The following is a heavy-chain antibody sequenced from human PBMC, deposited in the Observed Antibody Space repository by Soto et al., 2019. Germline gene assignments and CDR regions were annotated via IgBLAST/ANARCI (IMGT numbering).Heavy chain of an antibody. V-gene: IGHV3-15*07. CDR3: VTDTRGS. Sequence: EVQLVESGGDLVKPGGSLRLSCAASGFTFYTAWLNWVRQAPGKWLEWVGRIKSKNDGETTDYAAPVKGRFTISRDDSINTLYLQMNSLKTDDTAVYYCVTDTRGSWGQGTLVTVSS. CDR2: IKSKNDGETT. J-gene: IGHJ5*02. CDR1: GFTFYTAW. D-gene: IGHD3-3*01.